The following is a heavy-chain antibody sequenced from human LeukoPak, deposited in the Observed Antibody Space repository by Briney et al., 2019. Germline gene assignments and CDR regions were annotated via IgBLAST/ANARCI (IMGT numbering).Heavy chain of an antibody. V-gene: IGHV4-59*08. J-gene: IGHJ4*02. CDR1: GGSLSSFY. CDR2: IYYSGTP. D-gene: IGHD1-26*01. Sequence: SETLSLTCTVAGGSLSSFYWSWVRQPPGRGLGWIGYIYYSGTPTYHPSLKSRVTISVDTSKNQFSLKLSSVTAADTAVYYWARHGGSYDFDFWGQGTLVTVSS. CDR3: ARHGGSYDFDF.